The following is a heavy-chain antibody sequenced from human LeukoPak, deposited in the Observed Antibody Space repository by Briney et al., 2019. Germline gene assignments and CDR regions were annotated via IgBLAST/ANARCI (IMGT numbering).Heavy chain of an antibody. CDR3: AHRRPGHLTGWDNSYFDN. D-gene: IGHD1/OR15-1a*01. CDR2: IYWDDDK. Sequence: SGPTLVNPPQPLTLTCTFSGFSLYSSGVGVGWIRQPPGKALEWLAVIYWDDDKRYNPSLRSRLTMSKDASKSQVFLVMSNMDPVDTATYYCAHRRPGHLTGWDNSYFDNWGPGTLVTVSS. CDR1: GFSLYSSGVG. V-gene: IGHV2-5*02. J-gene: IGHJ4*02.